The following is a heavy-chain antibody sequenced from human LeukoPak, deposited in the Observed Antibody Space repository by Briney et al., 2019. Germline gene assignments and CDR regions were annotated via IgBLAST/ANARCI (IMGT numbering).Heavy chain of an antibody. CDR2: FDPEDGET. CDR1: GYTLTELS. V-gene: IGHV1-24*01. CDR3: ATPGIVPHAFDI. Sequence: ASVKVSCKVSGYTLTELSMHWVRQAPGKGLEWMGGFDPEDGETIYAQKFQGRVTMTEATSTDTAYMELSSLRSEDTAVYYCATPGIVPHAFDIWGQGTMVTVSS. J-gene: IGHJ3*02. D-gene: IGHD2/OR15-2a*01.